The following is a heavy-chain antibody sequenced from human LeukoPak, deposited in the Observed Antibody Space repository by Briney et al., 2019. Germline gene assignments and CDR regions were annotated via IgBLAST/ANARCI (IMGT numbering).Heavy chain of an antibody. D-gene: IGHD7-27*01. V-gene: IGHV4-39*07. CDR2: INHSGST. J-gene: IGHJ3*02. Sequence: SETLSLTCAVSGGSISSSSYYWGWIRQPPGKGLEWIGEINHSGSTNYNPSLKSRVTISVDTSKNQFSLKLSSVTAADTAVYYCAGTGVQAFDIWGQGTMVTVSS. CDR1: GGSISSSSYY. CDR3: AGTGVQAFDI.